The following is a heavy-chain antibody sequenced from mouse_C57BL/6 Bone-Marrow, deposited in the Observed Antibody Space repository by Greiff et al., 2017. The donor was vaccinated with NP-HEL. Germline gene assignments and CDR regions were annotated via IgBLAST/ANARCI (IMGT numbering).Heavy chain of an antibody. CDR2: IDPENGDT. V-gene: IGHV14-4*01. CDR1: GFNIKDDY. Sequence: VQLQQSGAELVRPGASVKLSCTASGFNIKDDYMHWVKQRPEQGLEWIGWIDPENGDTEYASKFQGKATITADKSSNTAYLQLSSLTSEDTAVYYCTTFYWFAYWGQGTLVTVSA. J-gene: IGHJ3*01. CDR3: TTFYWFAY.